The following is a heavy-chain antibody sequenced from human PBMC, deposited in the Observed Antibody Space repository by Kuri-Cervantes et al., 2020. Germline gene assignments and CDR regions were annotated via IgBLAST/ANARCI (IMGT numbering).Heavy chain of an antibody. CDR1: GGTFSSYA. Sequence: SVKVSCKASGGTFSSYAISWVRQAPGQGLEWMGGIIPIFGTANYAQKFQGRVTITADKSTSTAYMELSSLRSEDTAVYYCARVQQYSGSNTREFDYYYYYMDVWGKGTTVTVSS. CDR2: IIPIFGTA. V-gene: IGHV1-69*06. D-gene: IGHD1-26*01. J-gene: IGHJ6*03. CDR3: ARVQQYSGSNTREFDYYYYYMDV.